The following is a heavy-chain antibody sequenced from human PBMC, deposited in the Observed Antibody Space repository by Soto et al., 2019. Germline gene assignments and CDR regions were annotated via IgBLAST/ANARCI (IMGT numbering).Heavy chain of an antibody. V-gene: IGHV1-2*04. Sequence: ASVKVSCKASGYTFTGYYMHWVRQAPGQGLEWMGWINPNSGGTNYAQKFQGWVTMTRDTSISTAYMELSRLRSDDTAVYYCARDTGIVGATRGWFDPWGQGTLVTVSS. J-gene: IGHJ5*02. CDR1: GYTFTGYY. CDR3: ARDTGIVGATRGWFDP. CDR2: INPNSGGT. D-gene: IGHD1-26*01.